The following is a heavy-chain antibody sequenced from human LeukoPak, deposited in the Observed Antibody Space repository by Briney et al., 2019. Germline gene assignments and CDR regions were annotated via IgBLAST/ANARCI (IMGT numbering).Heavy chain of an antibody. CDR2: IYHSGST. CDR3: ARGYSSSWYLNWFDP. CDR1: GGSISSSSYY. J-gene: IGHJ5*02. V-gene: IGHV4-39*07. D-gene: IGHD6-13*01. Sequence: SETLSLTCTVSGGSISSSSYYWGWIRQTPGKGLEWIGSIYHSGSTYYNPSLKSQVTISVDTSKNQFSLKLTSVTAADTAVYYCARGYSSSWYLNWFDPWGQGTLVTVSS.